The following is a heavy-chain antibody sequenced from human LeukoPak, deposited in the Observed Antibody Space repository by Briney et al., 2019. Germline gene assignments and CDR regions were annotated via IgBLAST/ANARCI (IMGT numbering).Heavy chain of an antibody. V-gene: IGHV3-23*01. J-gene: IGHJ6*02. CDR2: ISGSGGST. D-gene: IGHD3-10*01. Sequence: PGGSLRLSCEGSGFIFSSYAMTWVRQAPGKGLEWVSGISGSGGSTYYADSVKGRFTISRDNSKNTLYLQMNSLRAEDTAVYYCAKPLITMVRGVNTNRYGMDVWGQGTTVTVSS. CDR3: AKPLITMVRGVNTNRYGMDV. CDR1: GFIFSSYA.